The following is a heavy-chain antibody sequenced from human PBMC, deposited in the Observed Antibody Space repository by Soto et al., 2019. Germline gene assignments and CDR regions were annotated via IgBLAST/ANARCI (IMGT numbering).Heavy chain of an antibody. CDR1: GFTFSSYS. V-gene: IGHV3-21*01. D-gene: IGHD3-16*01. J-gene: IGHJ4*02. CDR3: ARETFMITFGGVPDY. CDR2: ISSSSSYI. Sequence: GGSLRLSCAASGFTFSSYSMNWVRQAPGKGLEWVSSISSSSSYIYYADSVKGRFTISRDNAKNSLYLQMNSLRAEDTAVYYCARETFMITFGGVPDYWGQGTLVTVSS.